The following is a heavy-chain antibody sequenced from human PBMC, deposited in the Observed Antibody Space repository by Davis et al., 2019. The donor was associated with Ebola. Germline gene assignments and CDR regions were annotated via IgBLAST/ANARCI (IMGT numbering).Heavy chain of an antibody. J-gene: IGHJ4*02. D-gene: IGHD3-9*01. CDR1: GYTFTSYG. Sequence: ASVKVFCKASGYTFTSYGLVWVRQAPGLGLEWMGWIRGFNINTNFAQKFQGRVTVSKDTSTNTAYMDLRSLTSDDTAIYYCARAPNYDVLTGTSSYYFDYWGQGTLVTVSS. CDR2: IRGFNINT. V-gene: IGHV1-18*04. CDR3: ARAPNYDVLTGTSSYYFDY.